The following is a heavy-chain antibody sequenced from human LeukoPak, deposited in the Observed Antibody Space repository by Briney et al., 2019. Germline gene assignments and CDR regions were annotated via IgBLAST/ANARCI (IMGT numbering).Heavy chain of an antibody. J-gene: IGHJ4*02. V-gene: IGHV3-7*04. CDR2: IKQFRSEK. Sequence: XIKQFRSEKDYLDSVKGRFTISRDNAKKSLYLKMNSLRDEDTAVYYCARTQDELLFYYFDYWGQGTLVTVSS. D-gene: IGHD2-2*01. CDR3: ARTQDELLFYYFDY.